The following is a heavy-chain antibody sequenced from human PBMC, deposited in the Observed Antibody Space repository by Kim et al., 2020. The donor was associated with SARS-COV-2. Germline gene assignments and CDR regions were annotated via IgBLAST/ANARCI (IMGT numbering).Heavy chain of an antibody. D-gene: IGHD5-18*01. J-gene: IGHJ4*02. V-gene: IGHV4-34*01. CDR3: ARGGWLQPFDY. CDR2: T. Sequence: TNHNPSLTSRVTRSVDTSKTQFSRKLSSVTAADTAVYYCARGGWLQPFDYWGQGTLVTVSS.